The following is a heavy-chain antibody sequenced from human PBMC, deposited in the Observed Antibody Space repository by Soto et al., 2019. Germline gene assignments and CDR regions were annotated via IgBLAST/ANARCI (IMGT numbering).Heavy chain of an antibody. D-gene: IGHD4-17*01. Sequence: PGESLKISCKGSGYSFTSYWISWVRQMPGKGLEWMGRIDPSDSYTNYSPSFQGHVTISADKSISTAYLQWSSLKASDTAMYYCARLKTKVYYYYYGMDVWGQGTTVTVSS. V-gene: IGHV5-10-1*01. CDR3: ARLKTKVYYYYYGMDV. J-gene: IGHJ6*02. CDR1: GYSFTSYW. CDR2: IDPSDSYT.